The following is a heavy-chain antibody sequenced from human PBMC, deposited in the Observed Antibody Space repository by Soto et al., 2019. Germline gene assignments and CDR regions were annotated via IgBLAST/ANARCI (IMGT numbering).Heavy chain of an antibody. CDR3: AREPFGEGYWFDP. CDR1: GGSISSGGYY. CDR2: IYYSGST. J-gene: IGHJ5*02. Sequence: KPSETLSLTCTVSGGSISSGGYYWSWNRQHPGKGLEWIGYIYYSGSTYYNPSLKSRVTISVDTSKNQFSLKLSSVTAADTAVYYCAREPFGEGYWFDPWGQGTLVTVSS. V-gene: IGHV4-31*03. D-gene: IGHD3-10*01.